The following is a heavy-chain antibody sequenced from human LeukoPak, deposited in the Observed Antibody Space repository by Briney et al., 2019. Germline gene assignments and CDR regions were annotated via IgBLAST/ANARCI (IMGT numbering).Heavy chain of an antibody. D-gene: IGHD2-15*01. V-gene: IGHV4-34*01. CDR2: INHSGST. CDR1: GGSFSGYY. J-gene: IGHJ6*02. Sequence: SETLSLTCAVYGGSFSGYYWSWIRQPPGKGLEWIGEINHSGSTNYNPSLKSRVTISVDTSKNQFSLKLSSVTAADTAVYYCARALGYCSGGSCYWPYYYYGMDVRGQGTTVTVSS. CDR3: ARALGYCSGGSCYWPYYYYGMDV.